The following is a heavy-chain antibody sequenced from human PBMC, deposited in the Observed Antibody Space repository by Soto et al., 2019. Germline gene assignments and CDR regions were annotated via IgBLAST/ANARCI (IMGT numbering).Heavy chain of an antibody. Sequence: EVQLLESGGGLVQPGGSLRLSCAASGFTFSSYAMSWVRQAPGKWLEWGSATSGSGGSTYYADYVKGRFTISRDNSQNTLYLQMNSLRAADTAVYYCAKVSRFLEWLSHFDCWGQGTLVTVPS. CDR1: GFTFSSYA. V-gene: IGHV3-23*01. D-gene: IGHD3-3*01. CDR3: AKVSRFLEWLSHFDC. J-gene: IGHJ4*02. CDR2: TSGSGGST.